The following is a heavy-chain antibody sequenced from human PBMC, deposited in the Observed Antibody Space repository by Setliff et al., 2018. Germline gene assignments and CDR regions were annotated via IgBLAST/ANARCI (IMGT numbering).Heavy chain of an antibody. D-gene: IGHD5-12*01. J-gene: IGHJ4*02. V-gene: IGHV3-23*01. CDR3: ATDTVATIQAPRFDY. Sequence: GGSLRLSCVASGFTFSSYAMSWVRQAPGKGLEWVSAISGSGGSTYYADSVKGRFTISRDNSKNTLYLQMNSLRAEDTAVYYCATDTVATIQAPRFDYWGQGTLVTVSS. CDR1: GFTFSSYA. CDR2: ISGSGGST.